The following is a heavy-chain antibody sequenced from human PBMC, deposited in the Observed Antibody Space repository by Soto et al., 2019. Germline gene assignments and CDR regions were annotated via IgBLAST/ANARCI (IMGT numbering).Heavy chain of an antibody. Sequence: QLQLQESGSGLVKPSQTLSLTCAVSSGSISSGGYSWSWIRQSPGKGLEWIGYISHSGSTYYNPSLKSRVTISVDSSKNQFSLKLSSVTAADTAVYYCASGSHVPHYWVQGTLITVSS. J-gene: IGHJ4*02. D-gene: IGHD6-6*01. CDR1: SGSISSGGYS. CDR3: ASGSHVPHY. CDR2: ISHSGST. V-gene: IGHV4-30-2*06.